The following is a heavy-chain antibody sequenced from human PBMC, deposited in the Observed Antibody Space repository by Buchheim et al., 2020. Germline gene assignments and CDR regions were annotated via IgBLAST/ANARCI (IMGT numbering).Heavy chain of an antibody. Sequence: QVQLQQWGAGLLKPSETLSLTCAVYGGSFSGYYWSWIRQPPGKGLEWIGEIKHSGSTSYNPSLKSRVTISGNTSKNSVSLKLGSVTAADTAVYYCARGDIAALLQFWGQGTL. CDR1: GGSFSGYY. CDR2: IKHSGST. D-gene: IGHD6-6*01. V-gene: IGHV4-34*01. CDR3: ARGDIAALLQF. J-gene: IGHJ4*02.